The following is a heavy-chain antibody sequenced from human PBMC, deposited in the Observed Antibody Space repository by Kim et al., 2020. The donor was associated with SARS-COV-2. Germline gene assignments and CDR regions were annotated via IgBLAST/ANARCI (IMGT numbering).Heavy chain of an antibody. CDR3: ARDDILSGYTIDY. CDR1: GFTFYDYG. D-gene: IGHD3-9*01. Sequence: GGSLRLSCITSGFTFYDYGMHWVRQAPGKGLDWVAVIWHDGSNKFYADSVKGRFIISRDDAKNTLYLQMSSLRAEDTAIYYCARDDILSGYTIDYWGQGTLVTVSS. CDR2: IWHDGSNK. V-gene: IGHV3-33*01. J-gene: IGHJ4*02.